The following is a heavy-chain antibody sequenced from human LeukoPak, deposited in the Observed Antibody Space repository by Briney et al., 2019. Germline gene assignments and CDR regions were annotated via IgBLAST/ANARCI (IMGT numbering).Heavy chain of an antibody. J-gene: IGHJ6*02. CDR2: ISSSGSTM. Sequence: GGSLRLSCAASGFTFSDYYMSWIRQAPGKGLEWVSYISSSGSTMYYADSVKGRFTISRDNAKNSLYPQMNSLRAEDTAVYYCARRRTPDYGMDVWGQGTTVTVSS. V-gene: IGHV3-11*01. CDR3: ARRRTPDYGMDV. CDR1: GFTFSDYY.